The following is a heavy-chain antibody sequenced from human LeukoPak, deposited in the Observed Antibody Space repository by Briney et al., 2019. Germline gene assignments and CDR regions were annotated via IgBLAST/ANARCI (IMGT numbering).Heavy chain of an antibody. D-gene: IGHD6-19*01. V-gene: IGHV1-18*01. CDR1: GYTFTSYG. J-gene: IGHJ4*02. CDR3: ARSSIAVAEDTFDY. Sequence: ASVKVSCKASGYTFTSYGIGWVRQAPGQGLEWMGWISAYNGNTNYAQKLQGRVTMTTDTSTSTAYMELRSLRSDDTAVYYCARSSIAVAEDTFDYWGQGTLVTVSS. CDR2: ISAYNGNT.